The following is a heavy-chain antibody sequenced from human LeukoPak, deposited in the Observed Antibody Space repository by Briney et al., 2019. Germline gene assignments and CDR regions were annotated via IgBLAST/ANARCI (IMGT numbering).Heavy chain of an antibody. CDR3: ATGPRHDFWSGYLYYYYGMDV. Sequence: ASVKVSCKTSGYTFTTYAIHWVRQAPGQRLEWMGLINADDGNTRYSQRFQGRVTITRDTSANTAYMELSSLRSEDTAVYYCATGPRHDFWSGYLYYYYGMDVWGQGTTVTVSS. CDR2: INADDGNT. J-gene: IGHJ6*02. V-gene: IGHV1-3*01. CDR1: GYTFTTYA. D-gene: IGHD3-3*01.